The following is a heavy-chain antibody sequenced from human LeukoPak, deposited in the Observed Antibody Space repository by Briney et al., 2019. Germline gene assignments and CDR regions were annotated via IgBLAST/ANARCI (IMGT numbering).Heavy chain of an antibody. Sequence: PGGSLRLSCAASGFIFSSYAMSWVRQAPGKGLEWVSTISGSGGSTYYADSVKGRFTISRDNSKNTVYLQMNSLRAEDTAVYYCARVYSYGYFDYWGQGTLVTVSS. CDR3: ARVYSYGYFDY. V-gene: IGHV3-23*01. J-gene: IGHJ4*02. D-gene: IGHD5-18*01. CDR1: GFIFSSYA. CDR2: ISGSGGST.